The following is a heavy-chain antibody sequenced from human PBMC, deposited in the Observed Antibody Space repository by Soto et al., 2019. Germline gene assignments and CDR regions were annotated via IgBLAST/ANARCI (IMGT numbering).Heavy chain of an antibody. CDR1: GFTFSSYS. CDR3: ARDYSSSGFDY. CDR2: ISSSSSTI. J-gene: IGHJ4*02. V-gene: IGHV3-48*01. D-gene: IGHD6-13*01. Sequence: GGSLRLSCAASGFTFSSYSMNWVRQAPGKGLEWVSYISSSSSTIYYAYSVKGRFTISRENAKNSLYLQMNSLRADDTAVYYCARDYSSSGFDYWGQGTLVTVSS.